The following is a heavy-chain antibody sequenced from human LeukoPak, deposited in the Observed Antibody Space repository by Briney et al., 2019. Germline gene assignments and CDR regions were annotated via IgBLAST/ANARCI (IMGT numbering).Heavy chain of an antibody. V-gene: IGHV3-23*01. D-gene: IGHD3-22*01. CDR2: ISGSGGRT. CDR3: AKDFSVVYYYDSSDYNAFDI. CDR1: GFTFSNYA. J-gene: IGHJ3*02. Sequence: PGGSLRLSCAASGFTFSNYAMTWVRQAPGKGLEWGSAISGSGGRTYYADSVKGRFTISRDNSKNTLYLQMNSLRADDTAIYYCAKDFSVVYYYDSSDYNAFDIWGQGTMVTVSS.